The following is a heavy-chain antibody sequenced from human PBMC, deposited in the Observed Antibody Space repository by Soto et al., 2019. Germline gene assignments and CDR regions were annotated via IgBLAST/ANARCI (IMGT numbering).Heavy chain of an antibody. CDR2: ISGSGGST. CDR3: AKSGGRIVPGASGNDYYYYYMDV. J-gene: IGHJ6*03. D-gene: IGHD2-2*01. Sequence: GGSLRLSCAASGFTFSSYAMSWVRQAPGKGLEWVSAISGSGGSTYYADSVKGRFTISRDNSKNTLYLQMNSLRAEDTAVYHCAKSGGRIVPGASGNDYYYYYMDVWGKGTTVTVSS. CDR1: GFTFSSYA. V-gene: IGHV3-23*01.